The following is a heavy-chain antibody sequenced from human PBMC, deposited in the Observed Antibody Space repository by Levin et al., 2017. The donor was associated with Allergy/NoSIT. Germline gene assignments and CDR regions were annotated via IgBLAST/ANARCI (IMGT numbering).Heavy chain of an antibody. Sequence: QAGESLKISCAASGFTFSSYSMNWVRQAPGKGLEWVSYISSSSSTIYYADSVKGRFTISRDNAKNSLYLQMNSLRAEDTAVYYCARGKGSSWYVGGTYYYGMDVWGQGTTVTVSS. CDR1: GFTFSSYS. V-gene: IGHV3-48*01. CDR2: ISSSSSTI. J-gene: IGHJ6*02. CDR3: ARGKGSSWYVGGTYYYGMDV. D-gene: IGHD6-13*01.